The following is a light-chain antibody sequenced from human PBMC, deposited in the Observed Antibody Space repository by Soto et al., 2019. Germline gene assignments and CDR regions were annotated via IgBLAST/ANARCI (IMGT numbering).Light chain of an antibody. CDR2: SAS. CDR1: QSISRY. J-gene: IGKJ3*01. V-gene: IGKV1-39*01. CDR3: LQCYHAPVT. Sequence: DIQMTQSPSSLSASVGDRVTVTCRAGQSISRYLNWYQQRPGKAPKLLIYSASTLQTGVPSRFSGXGSLTVVPLTISSLQPQHFSTDSCLQCYHAPVTFGP.